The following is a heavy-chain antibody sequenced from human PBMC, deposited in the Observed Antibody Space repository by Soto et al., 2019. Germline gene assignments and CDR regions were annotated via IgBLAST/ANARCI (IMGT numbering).Heavy chain of an antibody. CDR2: IYYSGST. CDR3: ARSTRSSSGDY. V-gene: IGHV4-59*08. CDR1: GGSISNYY. D-gene: IGHD6-6*01. J-gene: IGHJ4*02. Sequence: SETLSLTCIVSGGSISNYYWSWIRQPPGKGLEWIGYIYYSGSTNYNPSLTSRVTISVDTSKNQFSLKLSSVTAADTAVYYCARSTRSSSGDYWGQGTLVTVS.